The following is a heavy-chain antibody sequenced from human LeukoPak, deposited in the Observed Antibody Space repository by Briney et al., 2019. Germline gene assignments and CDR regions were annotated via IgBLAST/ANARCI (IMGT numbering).Heavy chain of an antibody. CDR3: ARDHPSSIAARPRWFDP. CDR1: GYTFTGYY. D-gene: IGHD6-6*01. V-gene: IGHV1-2*06. CDR2: INPNSGGT. J-gene: IGHJ5*02. Sequence: ASVKVSCKASGYTFTGYYMHWVRQAPGQGLEWMGRINPNSGGTNYAQKFQGRVTMTRDMSISTAYMELSRLRSDDTAVYYCARDHPSSIAARPRWFDPWGQGTLVTVSS.